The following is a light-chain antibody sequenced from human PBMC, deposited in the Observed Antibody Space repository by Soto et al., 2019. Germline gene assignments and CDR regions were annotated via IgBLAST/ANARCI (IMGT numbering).Light chain of an antibody. CDR3: QSYDSSLSVV. J-gene: IGLJ2*01. CDR2: SNS. CDR1: SSNIGSNT. Sequence: QSVLTQPPSASGTPGQRVTISCSGSSSNIGSNTVNWYQQLPGTAPKLLIYSNSNRPSGVPDRFSGSKSGTSASLAITGLQAEDEADYYCQSYDSSLSVVFGGGTKVTVL. V-gene: IGLV1-44*01.